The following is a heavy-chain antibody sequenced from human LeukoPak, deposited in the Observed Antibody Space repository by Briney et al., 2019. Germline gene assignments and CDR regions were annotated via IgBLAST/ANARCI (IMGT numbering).Heavy chain of an antibody. J-gene: IGHJ4*02. CDR1: GYTFTSYD. V-gene: IGHV1-8*01. Sequence: ASVKVSCKASGYTFTSYDINWVRQATGHGLEWMGWMNPNSGNTGYAQKLQGRATMTIKTSISTAYMELTSLRSEDTAVYYCARGTGPDYWGQGTLVTVSS. D-gene: IGHD1-14*01. CDR3: ARGTGPDY. CDR2: MNPNSGNT.